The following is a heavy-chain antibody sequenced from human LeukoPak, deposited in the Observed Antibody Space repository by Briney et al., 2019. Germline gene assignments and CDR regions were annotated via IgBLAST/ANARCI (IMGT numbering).Heavy chain of an antibody. CDR1: GGSISSSSYY. J-gene: IGHJ4*02. V-gene: IGHV4-39*01. CDR3: ARHLRITMVRGVRNYFDY. CDR2: IYYSGST. Sequence: SETLSLTCTVSGGSISSSSYYWGWIRQPPGKGLEWIGSIYYSGSTYYNPSLKSRVTISVDTSKNQFSLKLSSVTAADTAVYYCARHLRITMVRGVRNYFDYWGQGTLVTVSS. D-gene: IGHD3-10*01.